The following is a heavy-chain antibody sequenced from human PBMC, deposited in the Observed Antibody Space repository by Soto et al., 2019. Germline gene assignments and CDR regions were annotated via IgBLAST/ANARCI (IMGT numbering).Heavy chain of an antibody. CDR3: ARAHAPTLPFDS. CDR1: GGSIRNVY. Sequence: SETLSLTCTVSGGSIRNVYWSWIRQAPGKGLEWIGFIFHSGNAKYNPSLKSRVTISVDTSKDQFSLSLDSVTAADTAVYFCARAHAPTLPFDSWGQGTLVTVSS. CDR2: IFHSGNA. V-gene: IGHV4-59*01. J-gene: IGHJ4*01. D-gene: IGHD2-15*01.